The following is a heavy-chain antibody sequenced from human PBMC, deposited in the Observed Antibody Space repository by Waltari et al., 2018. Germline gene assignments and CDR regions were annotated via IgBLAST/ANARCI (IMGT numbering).Heavy chain of an antibody. CDR1: GGSISSYY. CDR2: IYYSGST. CDR3: ARLDSSSWGRFDP. Sequence: QVQLQESGPGLVKPSETLSLTCPVSGGSISSYYWSWIRQPPGKGLEWIGYIYYSGSTNYNPSLESRVTISVDTSKNQFSLKLSSVTAADTAVYYWARLDSSSWGRFDPWGQGTLVTVS. V-gene: IGHV4-59*01. J-gene: IGHJ5*02. D-gene: IGHD6-13*01.